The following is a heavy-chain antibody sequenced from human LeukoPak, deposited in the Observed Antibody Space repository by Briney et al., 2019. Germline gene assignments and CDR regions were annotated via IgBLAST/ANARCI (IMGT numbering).Heavy chain of an antibody. V-gene: IGHV1-8*03. CDR1: GYTFTSYD. CDR3: ARRSYSSSWPVFDY. J-gene: IGHJ4*02. CDR2: MNPNSGNT. Sequence: VSVKVSCKASGYTFTSYDINWVRQATGQGLEWMGWMNPNSGNTGYAQKFQGRVTITRNTSISTAYMELSSLRSEDTAVYYRARRSYSSSWPVFDYWGQGTLVTVSS. D-gene: IGHD6-13*01.